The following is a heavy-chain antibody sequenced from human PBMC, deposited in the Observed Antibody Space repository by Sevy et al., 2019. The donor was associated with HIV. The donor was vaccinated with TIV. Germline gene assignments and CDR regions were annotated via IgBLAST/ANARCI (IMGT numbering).Heavy chain of an antibody. J-gene: IGHJ4*02. CDR3: TTTFSVAWYPHY. CDR1: GFTFGDYA. Sequence: GGSLRLSCTTSGFTFGDYAMGWFRQAPGKGLEWVGFIRTTASGGTTDYAASVKGTFIISRDDSKSIAYLQMNSLKTEDTAVYYCTTTFSVAWYPHYWGQGTLVTVSS. D-gene: IGHD6-13*01. CDR2: IRTTASGGTT. V-gene: IGHV3-49*03.